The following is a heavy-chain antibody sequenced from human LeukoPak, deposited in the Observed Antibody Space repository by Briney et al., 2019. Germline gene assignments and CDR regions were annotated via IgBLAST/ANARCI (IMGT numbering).Heavy chain of an antibody. D-gene: IGHD5-24*01. V-gene: IGHV1-18*04. J-gene: IGHJ6*03. CDR2: ISAYNGNT. CDR1: GYTFTGYY. Sequence: GASVKVSCKASGYTFTGYYMHWVRQAPGQGLEWMGWISAYNGNTNYAQKLQGRVTMTTDTSTSTAYMELRSLRSDDTAVYYCARVQSRYYYYYMDVWGKGTTVTVSS. CDR3: ARVQSRYYYYYMDV.